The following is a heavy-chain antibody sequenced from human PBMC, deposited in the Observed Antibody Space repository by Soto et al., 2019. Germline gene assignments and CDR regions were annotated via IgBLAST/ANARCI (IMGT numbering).Heavy chain of an antibody. CDR1: GGTFSSYA. Sequence: QVQLVQSGAEVKKPGSSVKVSCKASGGTFSSYAISWVRQAPGQGLEWMGGIIPIFGTANYAQKFQGRVTITADESTSTAYMELSSLRSEDTAVYYCARVPLSYCGGDCYTRGEWFDPWGQGTLVTVSS. CDR2: IIPIFGTA. D-gene: IGHD2-21*02. J-gene: IGHJ5*02. CDR3: ARVPLSYCGGDCYTRGEWFDP. V-gene: IGHV1-69*01.